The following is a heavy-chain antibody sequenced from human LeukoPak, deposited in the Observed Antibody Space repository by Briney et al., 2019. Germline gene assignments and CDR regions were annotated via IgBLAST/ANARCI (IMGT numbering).Heavy chain of an antibody. Sequence: PGRSLRLSCAASGFTFSSYGMHWVRQAPGKGLEWVAVISYDGSNKYYADSVKGRFTISRDNSKNTLYLQMNSLRAEDTAVYYCAKPHLCSSTSCYAVTYYFDYWGQGTLVTVSS. J-gene: IGHJ4*02. CDR2: ISYDGSNK. V-gene: IGHV3-30*18. CDR3: AKPHLCSSTSCYAVTYYFDY. D-gene: IGHD2-2*01. CDR1: GFTFSSYG.